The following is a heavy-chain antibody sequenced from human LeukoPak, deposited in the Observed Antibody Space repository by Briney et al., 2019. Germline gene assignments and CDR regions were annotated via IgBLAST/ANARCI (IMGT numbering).Heavy chain of an antibody. CDR3: ARGSSWYDVYYYYMDV. Sequence: GGSLRLSCAASGFTFSDYYMSWIRQAPGKGLEWVSYISRSGSTIYYADSVKGRFTISRDNAKNSLYLQMNSLRAEDTAVYYCARGSSWYDVYYYYMDVWGKGTTVTVSS. CDR2: ISRSGSTI. V-gene: IGHV3-11*04. D-gene: IGHD6-13*01. J-gene: IGHJ6*03. CDR1: GFTFSDYY.